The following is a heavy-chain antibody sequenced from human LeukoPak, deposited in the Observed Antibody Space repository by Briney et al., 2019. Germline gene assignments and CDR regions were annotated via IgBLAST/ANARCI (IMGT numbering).Heavy chain of an antibody. CDR2: IFPSGGEI. J-gene: IGHJ4*02. D-gene: IGHD4-23*01. Sequence: GGSLRLSCAASGFTFSTFAMIWVRQPPGKGLEWVSSIFPSGGEIHYADSVRGRFTISRDNSKSTLTLQMNNLRAEDTAVYYCAKSGGNAKGYWGQGTLVTVSS. V-gene: IGHV3-23*01. CDR1: GFTFSTFA. CDR3: AKSGGNAKGY.